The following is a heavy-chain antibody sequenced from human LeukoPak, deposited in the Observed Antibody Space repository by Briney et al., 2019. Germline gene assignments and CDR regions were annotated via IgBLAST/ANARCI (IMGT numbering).Heavy chain of an antibody. D-gene: IGHD1-26*01. J-gene: IGHJ3*02. Sequence: PGGSLRLSCAASGFTVSSNYMSWVRQAPGEGLEWVSVIYSGGSTYYADSVKGRFTISRDNSKNTLYLQMNSLRAEDTAVYYCARDLRVGAIGAFDIWGQGTMVTVSS. CDR1: GFTVSSNY. CDR2: IYSGGST. CDR3: ARDLRVGAIGAFDI. V-gene: IGHV3-53*05.